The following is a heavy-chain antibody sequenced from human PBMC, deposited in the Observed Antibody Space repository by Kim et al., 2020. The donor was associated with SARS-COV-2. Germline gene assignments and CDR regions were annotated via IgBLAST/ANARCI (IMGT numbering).Heavy chain of an antibody. CDR2: ISGNGAYT. V-gene: IGHV3-23*01. CDR3: AKVGTGYLYFDF. D-gene: IGHD7-27*01. J-gene: IGHJ2*01. CDR1: GFTFSTYA. Sequence: GGSLRLSCAASGFTFSTYAMSWVRQAPGKGLEWVSGISGNGAYTYYADSVKGRFTISRDNPKNTLYLQMNSLRAEDTAVYYCAKVGTGYLYFDFWGRGTLVTVSS.